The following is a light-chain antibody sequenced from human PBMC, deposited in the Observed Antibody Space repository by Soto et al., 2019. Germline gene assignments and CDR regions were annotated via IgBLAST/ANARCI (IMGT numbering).Light chain of an antibody. Sequence: EIVLTQSPGTLSLSPGERATLSCRASHSVGSSHLAWYQQKPGQAPRLLIYGASSRATGVPDRFSGSGSGTDFTLTISRLEPEDSAVYCCQQYVGWTFGKGTKVEIK. J-gene: IGKJ1*01. V-gene: IGKV3-20*01. CDR2: GAS. CDR1: HSVGSSH. CDR3: QQYVGWT.